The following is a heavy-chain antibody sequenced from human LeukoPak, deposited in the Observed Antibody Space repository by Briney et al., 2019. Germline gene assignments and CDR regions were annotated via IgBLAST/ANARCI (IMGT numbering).Heavy chain of an antibody. Sequence: MTSETLSLTCTVSGGSISSYYWSWIRQPPGKGLEWIGYIYHSGSTYYNPSLKSRVTISVDRSKNQFSLKLSSVTAADTAVYYCARVGRGGWYFDYWGQGTLVTVSS. CDR3: ARVGRGGWYFDY. CDR1: GGSISSYY. V-gene: IGHV4-59*12. CDR2: IYHSGST. J-gene: IGHJ4*02. D-gene: IGHD6-19*01.